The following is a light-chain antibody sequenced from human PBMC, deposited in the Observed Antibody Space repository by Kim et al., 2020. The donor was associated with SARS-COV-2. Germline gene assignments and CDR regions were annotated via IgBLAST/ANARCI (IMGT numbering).Light chain of an antibody. CDR2: AAS. Sequence: ASIGDEVTITCRASQDIANSLAWYQQKPGKVPQVLSYAASTLQSGDPSRFSGSGSGTEFTLTIGSLQTEDVATYYCQKYNSAPWTFGPGTNVEIK. CDR3: QKYNSAPWT. J-gene: IGKJ1*01. V-gene: IGKV1-27*01. CDR1: QDIANS.